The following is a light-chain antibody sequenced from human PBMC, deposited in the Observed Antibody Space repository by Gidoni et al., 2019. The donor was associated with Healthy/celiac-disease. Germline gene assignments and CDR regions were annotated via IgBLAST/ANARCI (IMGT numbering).Light chain of an antibody. CDR2: EDN. V-gene: IGLV6-57*04. CDR1: SGSIASNY. CDR3: QSYDSSTVV. J-gene: IGLJ2*01. Sequence: FMLTQPHSVPESPQKPVPVSCTRSSGSIASNYVQWYQQRPGSPPTTVIYEDNQRPSGVPDPFSFSIASSSTSASLTISGLQTEDEADYYCQSYDSSTVVFGGGTKLTVL.